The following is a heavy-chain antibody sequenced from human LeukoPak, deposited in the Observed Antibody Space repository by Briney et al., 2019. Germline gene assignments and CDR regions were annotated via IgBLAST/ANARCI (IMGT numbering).Heavy chain of an antibody. J-gene: IGHJ6*02. D-gene: IGHD3-9*01. V-gene: IGHV3-23*01. CDR3: AKAAEDYDILTGWTRYYYGMDV. CDR2: ISGRGGST. Sequence: PGGSLRLSCAASGFTFSSYAMSWVRQAPGKGLEWVSAISGRGGSTYYADSVKGRFTISRDNSKNTLYLQVNSLRAEDTAVYYCAKAAEDYDILTGWTRYYYGMDVWGQGTTVTVSS. CDR1: GFTFSSYA.